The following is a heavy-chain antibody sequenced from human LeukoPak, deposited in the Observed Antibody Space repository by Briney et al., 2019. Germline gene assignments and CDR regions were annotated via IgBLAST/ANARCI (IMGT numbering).Heavy chain of an antibody. CDR2: IRYDGSDK. J-gene: IGHJ6*03. V-gene: IGHV3-30*02. Sequence: GGSLRLSCVASGFTFRSYGMHWVRQDPGKGPEWVAFIRYDGSDKFYADSVKGRFTISRDNSKNTLYLQMNSLRAEDTAVYYCAKESSWYLGYYYYMDVWGKGTTVTVSS. CDR3: AKESSWYLGYYYYMDV. CDR1: GFTFRSYG. D-gene: IGHD6-13*01.